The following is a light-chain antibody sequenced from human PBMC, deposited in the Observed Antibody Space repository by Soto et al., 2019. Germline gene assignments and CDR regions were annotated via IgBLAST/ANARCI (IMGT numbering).Light chain of an antibody. CDR1: QSISSGH. CDR3: QQYGSSPYT. Sequence: EIVLTQSPDTLSLSPGERATLPCRASQSISSGHLAWYQQKPGQAPRLLLYGASNRTTGIPDRFSGSGSGTDFTLTISRLQPEDFAVYSCQQYGSSPYTFGQGTKLEI. V-gene: IGKV3-20*01. CDR2: GAS. J-gene: IGKJ2*01.